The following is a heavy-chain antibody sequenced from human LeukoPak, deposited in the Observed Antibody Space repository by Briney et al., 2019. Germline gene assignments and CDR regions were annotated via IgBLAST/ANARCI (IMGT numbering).Heavy chain of an antibody. CDR2: ISVSGGNT. CDR1: GLITDDYA. CDR3: VRTYDENPLGWFDP. J-gene: IGHJ5*02. D-gene: IGHD5-12*01. Sequence: GGSLRLSCAAPGLITDDYAIHWVRQAPGKGLEWVSTISVSGGNTYYADSVKGRFTISRDNSKNTLYLQMSSLRPDDTAVYYCVRTYDENPLGWFDPWGQGTLVTVSS. V-gene: IGHV3-64D*06.